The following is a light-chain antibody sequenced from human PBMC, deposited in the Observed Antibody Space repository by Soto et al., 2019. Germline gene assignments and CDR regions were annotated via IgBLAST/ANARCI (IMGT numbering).Light chain of an antibody. CDR2: DAS. Sequence: EIVLTQSPATLSLSPGERAILSCRASQSVSTYLAWYQQKPGQAPRLLIFDASNRAAGIPARFSGSGSGTDFTLTIRSMETQDFAVYYCQQRADWPATFGPATKVDIK. V-gene: IGKV3-11*01. CDR1: QSVSTY. J-gene: IGKJ3*01. CDR3: QQRADWPAT.